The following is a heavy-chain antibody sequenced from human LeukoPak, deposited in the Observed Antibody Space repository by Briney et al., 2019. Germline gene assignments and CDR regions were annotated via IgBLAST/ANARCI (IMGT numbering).Heavy chain of an antibody. J-gene: IGHJ4*02. D-gene: IGHD6-19*01. CDR2: ISGSGGST. Sequence: GGSLRLSCAASGFTFSSYAMSWVRQAPGKGLEWVSAISGSGGSTYYADSVKGRFTISRDNSKSTLYLQMNSLRAEDTAVYYCAKDPLSIAVAGTEDDYWGQGTLVTVSS. CDR3: AKDPLSIAVAGTEDDY. V-gene: IGHV3-23*01. CDR1: GFTFSSYA.